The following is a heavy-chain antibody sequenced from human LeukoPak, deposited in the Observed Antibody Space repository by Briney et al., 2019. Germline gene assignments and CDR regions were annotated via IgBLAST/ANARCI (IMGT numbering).Heavy chain of an antibody. Sequence: PGESLRLSCAASGFTFSDYYMSWIRQAPGKGLEWVSYISSSGSTIYYADSVKGRFTISRDNAKNSVYLQMNSLRAEDTAVYYCARGRVEYNYDSTAGDYWGQGTLVTVSS. V-gene: IGHV3-11*01. CDR2: ISSSGSTI. D-gene: IGHD3-22*01. CDR3: ARGRVEYNYDSTAGDY. CDR1: GFTFSDYY. J-gene: IGHJ4*02.